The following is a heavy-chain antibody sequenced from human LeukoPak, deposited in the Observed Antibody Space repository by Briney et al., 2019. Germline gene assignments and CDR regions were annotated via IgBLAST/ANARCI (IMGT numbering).Heavy chain of an antibody. D-gene: IGHD5-12*01. CDR2: ISSDGDST. V-gene: IGHV3-64*02. CDR1: GFTCSSYG. CDR3: AREGFRLPYYFDF. Sequence: PGGSLRLSCAACGFTCSSYGMHWGRPARGKGVEYVSAISSDGDSTYYIDSGKGRFTISRDNSKNSLFLQMDSLRAEDMAVYYCAREGFRLPYYFDFWGQGTLVTVSS. J-gene: IGHJ4*02.